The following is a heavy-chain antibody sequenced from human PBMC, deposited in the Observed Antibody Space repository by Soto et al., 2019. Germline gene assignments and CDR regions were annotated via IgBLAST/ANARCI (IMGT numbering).Heavy chain of an antibody. CDR1: GYTFTSYA. D-gene: IGHD6-13*01. Sequence: ASVKVSFKASGYTFTSYAMHWVRQAPGQRLEWMGWINAGNGNTKYSQKFQGRVTITRDTSASTAYMELSSLRSEDTAVYYCARRLTLRGIAEAGNWFDPWGQGTLVTVSS. V-gene: IGHV1-3*01. CDR2: INAGNGNT. J-gene: IGHJ5*02. CDR3: ARRLTLRGIAEAGNWFDP.